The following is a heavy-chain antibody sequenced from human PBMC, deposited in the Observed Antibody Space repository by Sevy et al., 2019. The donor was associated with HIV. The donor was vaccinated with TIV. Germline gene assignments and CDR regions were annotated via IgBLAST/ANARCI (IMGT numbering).Heavy chain of an antibody. CDR2: ISGPGIST. J-gene: IGHJ3*01. V-gene: IGHV3-23*01. CDR3: AKALNPALESMIEVVLRTLKGLDV. CDR1: GFTFNTHA. Sequence: GGSLRLSCAASGFTFNTHAMSWVRQAPGKGLEWVSLISGPGISTYYADSVKGRFTISRDNSKNTLYQQMNNLRDDDTAVYYCAKALNPALESMIEVVLRTLKGLDVWGQGTTVTVS. D-gene: IGHD3-22*01.